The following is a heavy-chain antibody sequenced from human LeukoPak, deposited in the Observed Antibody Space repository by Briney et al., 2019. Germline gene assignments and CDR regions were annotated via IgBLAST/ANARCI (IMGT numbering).Heavy chain of an antibody. CDR2: LYSSGST. J-gene: IGHJ4*02. D-gene: IGHD2-8*01. CDR3: ARHRDCTNGLCYQIDS. V-gene: IGHV3-53*01. CDR1: GFSVRTNY. Sequence: PGGSLRLSCAVSGFSVRTNYMSWVRQAPGKGPEWVSLLYSSGSTYYTDSVKGRFTISRDNSQNTLYLHMNSLSAEDTAVYYCARHRDCTNGLCYQIDSWGQGTLVTVSS.